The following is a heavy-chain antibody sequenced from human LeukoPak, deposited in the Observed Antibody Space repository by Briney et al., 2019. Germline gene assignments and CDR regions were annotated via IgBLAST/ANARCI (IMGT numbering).Heavy chain of an antibody. CDR1: GGSLSSYY. J-gene: IGHJ4*02. CDR3: ARGRAAAGSPFDY. CDR2: FYYSGST. D-gene: IGHD6-13*01. V-gene: IGHV4-59*01. Sequence: SGTLSLTCTVSGGSLSSYYWSWIRQPPGKGLEWIGYFYYSGSTDYNPSLKSRVTISVDTSKNQFSLRLSSVTAADTAVYYCARGRAAAGSPFDYWGQGTLVTASS.